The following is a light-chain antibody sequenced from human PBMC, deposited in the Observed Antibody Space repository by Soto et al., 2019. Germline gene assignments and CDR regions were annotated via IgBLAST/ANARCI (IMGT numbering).Light chain of an antibody. CDR1: SSNIGRNY. J-gene: IGLJ2*01. CDR2: SNN. Sequence: QSVLTQPPSASGTPGQRVTISCSGSSSNIGRNYVHWYQQLPGTAPKLVTHSNNQRPSGVPDRVSGSKSGTSASLSISGLGSEGEGVYYWAAWDDGLNGVFFGGGPKLTAL. V-gene: IGLV1-47*02. CDR3: AAWDDGLNGVF.